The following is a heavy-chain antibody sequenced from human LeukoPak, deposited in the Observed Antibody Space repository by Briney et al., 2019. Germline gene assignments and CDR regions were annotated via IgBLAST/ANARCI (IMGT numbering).Heavy chain of an antibody. CDR1: GFTFSSYA. D-gene: IGHD6-19*01. Sequence: GGSLRLSCAASGFTFSSYALSWVRQAPGKGLEWVSAISGSGGSTYYADSVKGRFTISRDNSKNTLYLQMNSLRAEDTAVYYCAKGGSGWLSAWWGQGTLVTVSS. V-gene: IGHV3-23*01. J-gene: IGHJ4*02. CDR2: ISGSGGST. CDR3: AKGGSGWLSAW.